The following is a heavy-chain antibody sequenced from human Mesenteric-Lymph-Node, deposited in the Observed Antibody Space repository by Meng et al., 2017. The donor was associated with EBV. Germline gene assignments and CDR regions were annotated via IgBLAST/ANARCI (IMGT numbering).Heavy chain of an antibody. D-gene: IGHD4-23*01. CDR1: VDSLCGYF. J-gene: IGHJ4*02. V-gene: IGHV4-34*02. CDR2: INYSGGT. CDR3: ARGGGVLTPLDY. Sequence: QVQFQQWGAGLFLPSEALSLACAVYVDSLCGYFWIWIRQSRGKGMEWIGEINYSGGTNYNPSLESRVTISQDASKYPFSPKLRSVTAADTAVYYGARGGGVLTPLDYWGQGGLVTVSS.